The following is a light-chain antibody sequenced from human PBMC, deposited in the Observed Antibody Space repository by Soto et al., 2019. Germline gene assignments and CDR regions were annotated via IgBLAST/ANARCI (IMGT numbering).Light chain of an antibody. CDR2: KAS. J-gene: IGKJ4*01. V-gene: IGKV1-5*03. Sequence: DIQMTQSPYTQSAKEGNRVTITCRDRQNINRWLAWYQQRPGKAPNLLIHKASTLEVGVSSRFSGSASGTEFTLTISSLQPDDFAVYFCLQYNVYPLSFGGGTKVDIK. CDR3: LQYNVYPLS. CDR1: QNINRW.